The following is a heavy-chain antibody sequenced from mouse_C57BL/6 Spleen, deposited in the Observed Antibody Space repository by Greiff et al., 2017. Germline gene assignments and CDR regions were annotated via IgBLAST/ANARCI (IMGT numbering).Heavy chain of an antibody. CDR2: INPSSGYT. J-gene: IGHJ4*01. V-gene: IGHV1-7*01. CDR1: GYTFTSYW. Sequence: LVESGAELAKPGASVKLSCKASGYTFTSYWMHWVKQRPGQGLEWIGYINPSSGYTKYNQKFKDKATLTVDKSSSTSYMQLSSLTYEDSAVYYCASGGNSYAMDYWGQGTSVTVSS. CDR3: ASGGNSYAMDY. D-gene: IGHD2-1*01.